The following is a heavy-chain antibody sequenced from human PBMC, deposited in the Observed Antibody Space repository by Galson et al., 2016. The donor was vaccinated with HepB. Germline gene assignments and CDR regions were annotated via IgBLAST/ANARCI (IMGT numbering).Heavy chain of an antibody. V-gene: IGHV3-23*01. CDR1: GFTFSDYP. CDR3: VRDNFADY. J-gene: IGHJ4*02. Sequence: SLRLSCATSGFTFSDYPMNWVRQAPGKGLQWVSTISARADGTHYEDSVRGRFTISRDNSKNTLSLQKNNLGAEDTALYFCVRDNFADYWGQGTLVTVSS. D-gene: IGHD4-23*01. CDR2: ISARADGT.